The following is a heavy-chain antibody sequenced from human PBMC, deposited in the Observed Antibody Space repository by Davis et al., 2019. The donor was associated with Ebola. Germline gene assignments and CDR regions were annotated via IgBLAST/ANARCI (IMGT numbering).Heavy chain of an antibody. CDR2: INPNSGGT. Sequence: ASVKVSCKASGYTFTGYYMHWVRQDPGQGLEWMGWINPNSGGTNYAQKFQGRVTMTRDTSISTAYMELSRLRSDDTAVYYCARDRPAAIRSVNWFDPWGQGTLVTVSS. J-gene: IGHJ5*02. CDR1: GYTFTGYY. D-gene: IGHD2-2*02. CDR3: ARDRPAAIRSVNWFDP. V-gene: IGHV1-2*02.